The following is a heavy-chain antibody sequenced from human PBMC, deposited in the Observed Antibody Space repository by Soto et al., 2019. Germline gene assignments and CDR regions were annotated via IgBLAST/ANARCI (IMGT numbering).Heavy chain of an antibody. D-gene: IGHD3-9*01. CDR2: IYYSGST. CDR1: GGSISSSSYY. V-gene: IGHV4-39*01. CDR3: ARTSTYDILTGYYPNWFDP. Sequence: SETLSLTCTVSGGSISSSSYYWGWIRQPPGKGLEWIGSIYYSGSTYYNPSLKSRVTISVDTSKNQFSLKLSSVTAADTAVYYCARTSTYDILTGYYPNWFDPWGQGTLVTVSS. J-gene: IGHJ5*02.